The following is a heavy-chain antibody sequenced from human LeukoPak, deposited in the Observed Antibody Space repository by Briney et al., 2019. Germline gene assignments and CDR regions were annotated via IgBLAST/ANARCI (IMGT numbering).Heavy chain of an antibody. J-gene: IGHJ4*02. Sequence: GSSVKVSCKASGGTFSSYAISWVRQAPGQGLEWMGRIIPILGIANYAQKFQGRVTITADKSTSTAYMELSSLRSEDTAVYYCAREGYVEGLGESYFDYWGQGTLVTVSS. CDR1: GGTFSSYA. D-gene: IGHD3-16*01. CDR2: IIPILGIA. CDR3: AREGYVEGLGESYFDY. V-gene: IGHV1-69*04.